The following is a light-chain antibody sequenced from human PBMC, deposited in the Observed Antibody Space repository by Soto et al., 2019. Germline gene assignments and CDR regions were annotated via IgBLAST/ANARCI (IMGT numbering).Light chain of an antibody. CDR1: QSVSSNY. J-gene: IGKJ1*01. V-gene: IGKV3-20*01. CDR2: ETS. CDR3: QQYNNWPRT. Sequence: EIVLTQSAGTLCLSPGERATLSCRASQSVSSNYFAWYQQKPGQAPRLLIYETSSRTTGIPDRFSGSGSGTDFTLTISRLEPEDFAVYYCQQYNNWPRTFGQGTKVDIK.